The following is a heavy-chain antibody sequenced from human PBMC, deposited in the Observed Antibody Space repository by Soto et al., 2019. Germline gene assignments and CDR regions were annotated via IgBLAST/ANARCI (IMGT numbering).Heavy chain of an antibody. V-gene: IGHV1-24*01. Sequence: GPSVKVSCKVSGYTLIELSMHWVRQAPGKGLEWMGGFDPEDGETIYAQKFQGRVTMTEDTSTDTAYMELSSLRSEDTAVYYCATMNYLQVAGTRGYYYYGMDVWGQGTTVTVSS. D-gene: IGHD6-19*01. CDR1: GYTLIELS. J-gene: IGHJ6*02. CDR3: ATMNYLQVAGTRGYYYYGMDV. CDR2: FDPEDGET.